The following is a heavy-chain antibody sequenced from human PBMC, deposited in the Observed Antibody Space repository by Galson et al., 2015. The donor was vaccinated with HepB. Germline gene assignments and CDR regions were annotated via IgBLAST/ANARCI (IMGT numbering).Heavy chain of an antibody. D-gene: IGHD6-13*01. V-gene: IGHV3-23*01. J-gene: IGHJ5*02. Sequence: SLRLSCAASGFTFSSYAMSWVRQAPGKGLEWVSAISGSGGSTYYANSVKGRFTISRDNSKNTLYLQMNSLRAEDTAVYYCAKQQQQLVFPDWFDPWGQGTLVTVSS. CDR1: GFTFSSYA. CDR2: ISGSGGST. CDR3: AKQQQQLVFPDWFDP.